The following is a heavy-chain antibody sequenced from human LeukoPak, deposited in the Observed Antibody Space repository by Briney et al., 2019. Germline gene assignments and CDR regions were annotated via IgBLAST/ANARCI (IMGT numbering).Heavy chain of an antibody. CDR2: INPNSGGT. J-gene: IGHJ4*02. Sequence: ASVKVSCEASGYTFTGYYMHWVRQAPGQGLEWMGWINPNSGGTNYAQKFQGRVTMTRDTSISTAYMELSRLRSDDTAVYYCARDLGGWFGELLYPHYFDYWGQGTLVTVSS. D-gene: IGHD3-10*01. CDR1: GYTFTGYY. V-gene: IGHV1-2*02. CDR3: ARDLGGWFGELLYPHYFDY.